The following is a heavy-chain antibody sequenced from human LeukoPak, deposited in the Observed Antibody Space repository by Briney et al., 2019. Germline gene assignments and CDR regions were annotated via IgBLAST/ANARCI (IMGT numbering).Heavy chain of an antibody. CDR2: ISYSGRT. V-gene: IGHV4-59*08. D-gene: IGHD4-17*01. J-gene: IGHJ6*02. CDR3: ARHNPTVTHGGYHGMDV. CDR1: GGSISNYY. Sequence: SETLSLTCSVSGGSISNYYWSWIRQPPGRGLEWIGYISYSGRTNYNPSLKSRVTISVDTSKNQFSLKLSSVTAADTAVYYCARHNPTVTHGGYHGMDVWGQGTTVTVSS.